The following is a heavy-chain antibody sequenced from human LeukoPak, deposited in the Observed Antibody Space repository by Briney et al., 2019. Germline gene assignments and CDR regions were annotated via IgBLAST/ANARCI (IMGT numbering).Heavy chain of an antibody. D-gene: IGHD4-17*01. J-gene: IGHJ6*02. CDR1: GYTFTGYY. CDR3: ARAPDYGDDGNYGMDV. V-gene: IGHV1-2*02. Sequence: ASVTVSCKASGYTFTGYYMHWVRQAPGQGLEWMGWINPNSGGTNYAQKFQGRVTMTRDTSISTAYMELSRLRSDDTAVYYCARAPDYGDDGNYGMDVWGQGTTVTVSS. CDR2: INPNSGGT.